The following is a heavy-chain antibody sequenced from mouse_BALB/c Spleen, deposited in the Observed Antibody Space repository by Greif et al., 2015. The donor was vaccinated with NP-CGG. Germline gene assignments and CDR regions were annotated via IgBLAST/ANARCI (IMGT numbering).Heavy chain of an antibody. J-gene: IGHJ3*01. Sequence: EVHLVESGAELVKPGASVKLSCTASGLNIKDTYMHWVKQRPEQGLEWIGRIDPANGNTKYDPKFQGKATITADTSSNTAYLQLSSLTSEDTAVYYCALYGYDAWFAYWGQGTLVTVSA. CDR2: IDPANGNT. CDR1: GLNIKDTY. D-gene: IGHD2-2*01. V-gene: IGHV14-3*02. CDR3: ALYGYDAWFAY.